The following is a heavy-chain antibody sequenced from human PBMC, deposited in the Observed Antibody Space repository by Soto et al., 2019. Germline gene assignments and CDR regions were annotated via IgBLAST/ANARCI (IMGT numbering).Heavy chain of an antibody. V-gene: IGHV3-21*01. D-gene: IGHD6-13*01. CDR1: GFTFSSYS. CDR3: ARVEAFSSSWYYYYYYGIDV. J-gene: IGHJ6*02. CDR2: ISSSSSYI. Sequence: PGGSLRLSCAASGFTFSSYSMNWVRQAPGKGVEWVSSISSSSSYIDYADTVKGRFTISRDNAKNSLYLEMNSLRAEATAVYYCARVEAFSSSWYYYYYYGIDVWGQGTTVTVSS.